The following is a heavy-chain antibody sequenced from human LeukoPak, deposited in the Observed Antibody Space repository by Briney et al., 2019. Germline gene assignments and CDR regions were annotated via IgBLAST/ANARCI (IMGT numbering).Heavy chain of an antibody. V-gene: IGHV1-2*02. CDR1: GYTFTGYY. CDR2: INPNRGGT. D-gene: IGHD3-22*01. CDR3: ARSDSSGYYLFYFDY. J-gene: IGHJ4*02. Sequence: GASVKVSCKASGYTFTGYYMHWVRQAPGQGLEWMGWINPNRGGTNYAQKFQGRVTMTRDTSISTAYMELSRLRSDDTAVYYCARSDSSGYYLFYFDYWGQGTLVTVSS.